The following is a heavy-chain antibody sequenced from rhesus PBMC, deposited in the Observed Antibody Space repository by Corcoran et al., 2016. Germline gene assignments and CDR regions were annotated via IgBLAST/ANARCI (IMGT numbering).Heavy chain of an antibody. CDR2: ISESCGTI. V-gene: IGHV3-100*02. CDR1: GFTFSSYE. D-gene: IGHD6-25*01. J-gene: IGHJ4*01. CDR3: TSGYSGSWNSLP. Sequence: DVQLAESGGGLVKPGGSLRLSCVASGFTFSSYEMHWVRQAPGKGLEWVSVISESCGTIYYADSVKGRFTISRDNAKNSLFLQMNSLRAEDTAVYYCTSGYSGSWNSLPWGQGVLVTVSS.